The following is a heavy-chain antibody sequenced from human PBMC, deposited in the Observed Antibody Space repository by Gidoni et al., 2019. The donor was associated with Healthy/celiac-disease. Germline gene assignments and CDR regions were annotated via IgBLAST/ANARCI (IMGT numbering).Heavy chain of an antibody. CDR2: ISGSGGST. J-gene: IGHJ4*02. CDR1: GFTFSSSA. Sequence: EVQLLESGGGLVPPGGSLRLSWAASGFTFSSSAMSWFRHAPGKLRERVSAISGSGGSTYYADSVKGRFTISRDNSKNTLYLQMNSLRAEDTAVYYCAKDRIAVAGFDYWGQGTLVTVSS. CDR3: AKDRIAVAGFDY. V-gene: IGHV3-23*01. D-gene: IGHD6-19*01.